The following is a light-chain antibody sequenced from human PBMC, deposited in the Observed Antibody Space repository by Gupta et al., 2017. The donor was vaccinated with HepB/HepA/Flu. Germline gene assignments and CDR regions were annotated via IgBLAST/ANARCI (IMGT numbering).Light chain of an antibody. CDR2: GAS. CDR1: QNVSSN. Sequence: IVMTQSPATLSVSPGERATLSCRASQNVSSNLAWYQQKPGQAPRLLIYGASTRATGIPARFSGSGSGTEFTLTISSLQSEDFAVYYCQQYNSWPRTFGQGTNVEIK. V-gene: IGKV3-15*01. J-gene: IGKJ1*01. CDR3: QQYNSWPRT.